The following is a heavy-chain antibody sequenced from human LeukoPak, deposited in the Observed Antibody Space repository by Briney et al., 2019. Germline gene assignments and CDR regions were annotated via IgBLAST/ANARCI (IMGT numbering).Heavy chain of an antibody. CDR2: IKSKNVGQTT. J-gene: IGHJ4*02. Sequence: GGSLRLSCVVSGLTFDNAWMSWVRQAPGKGLDWVGRIKSKNVGQTTEYAAPVQGRFTISRDDSKNTVYLQMSSLKTGYTAVYYCTTGPGNSGYWGQGTLVTVSS. CDR1: GLTFDNAW. D-gene: IGHD4-23*01. V-gene: IGHV3-15*01. CDR3: TTGPGNSGY.